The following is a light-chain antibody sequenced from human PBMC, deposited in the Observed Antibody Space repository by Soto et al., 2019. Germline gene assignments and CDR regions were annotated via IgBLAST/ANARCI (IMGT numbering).Light chain of an antibody. J-gene: IGLJ1*01. CDR3: QSYDRRLSGFYG. CDR1: SSNIGAGYD. CDR2: GNS. V-gene: IGLV1-40*01. Sequence: QSPLTQPPSVSGVPWHRVTISGTGSSSNIGAGYDVHWYQQLPGTAPKLLIYGNSNRPSGVPDRFSGSKSGTSASLAITGRQAEFEADYYCQSYDRRLSGFYGFGTGTKVTVL.